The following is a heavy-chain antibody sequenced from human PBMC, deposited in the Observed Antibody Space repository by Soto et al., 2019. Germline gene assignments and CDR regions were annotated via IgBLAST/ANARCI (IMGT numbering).Heavy chain of an antibody. V-gene: IGHV3-48*02. D-gene: IGHD4-4*01. Sequence: GGSLRLSCAASGFNFNSFSMNWVRQAPGKGLEWISYINSISGTISYVDSVRGRFAISRDDAKKSLALQMSSLRDEDTAIYYCVRDVDYSFDLWGLRTRVTVSS. CDR3: VRDVDYSFDL. J-gene: IGHJ3*01. CDR2: INSISGTI. CDR1: GFNFNSFS.